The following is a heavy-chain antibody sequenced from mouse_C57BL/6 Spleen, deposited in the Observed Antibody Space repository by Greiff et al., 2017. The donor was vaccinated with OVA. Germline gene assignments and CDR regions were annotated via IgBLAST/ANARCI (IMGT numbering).Heavy chain of an antibody. Sequence: QVQLQQSGPELVKPGASVKISCKASGYAFSSSWMNWVKQRPGKGLEWIGRIYPGDGDTNYNGKFKGKGTLTADKSSSTAYMQLSSLTSEDSAVYVCARSAYDGAWFAYWGQGTLVTVSA. CDR1: GYAFSSSW. V-gene: IGHV1-82*01. CDR2: IYPGDGDT. D-gene: IGHD2-12*01. CDR3: ARSAYDGAWFAY. J-gene: IGHJ3*01.